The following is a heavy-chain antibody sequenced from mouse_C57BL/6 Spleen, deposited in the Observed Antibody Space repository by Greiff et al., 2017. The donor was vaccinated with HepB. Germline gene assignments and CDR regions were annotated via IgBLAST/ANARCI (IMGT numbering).Heavy chain of an antibody. Sequence: EVKLVESGTVLARPGASVKMSCKTSGYTFTSYWMHWVKQRPGQGLEWIGAIYPGNSDTSYNQKFKGKAKLNAVTSASTAYMELSSLTNEDSAVYYCLYYGSRDFDVWGTGTTVTVSS. CDR3: LYYGSRDFDV. CDR2: IYPGNSDT. D-gene: IGHD1-1*01. CDR1: GYTFTSYW. J-gene: IGHJ1*03. V-gene: IGHV1-5*01.